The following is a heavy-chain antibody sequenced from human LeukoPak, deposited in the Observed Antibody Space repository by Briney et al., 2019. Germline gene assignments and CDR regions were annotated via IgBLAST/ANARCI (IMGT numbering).Heavy chain of an antibody. V-gene: IGHV5-10-1*01. CDR3: ARLGGSYYHEDY. CDR1: GYSFSSYW. Sequence: GESLKISCKGSGYSFSSYWISWVRQMPGKGLEWMGRIDPSDSYTNYSPSFQGHVTISADKSISTAYPQWSSLKASDTAMYYCARLGGSYYHEDYWGQGTLVTVSS. CDR2: IDPSDSYT. D-gene: IGHD1-26*01. J-gene: IGHJ4*02.